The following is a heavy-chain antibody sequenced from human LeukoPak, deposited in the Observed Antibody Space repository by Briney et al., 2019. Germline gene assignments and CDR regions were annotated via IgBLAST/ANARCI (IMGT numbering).Heavy chain of an antibody. CDR2: IYYSGST. D-gene: IGHD3-22*01. J-gene: IGHJ4*02. CDR1: GGSISSSSYY. Sequence: SETLSLICTVSGGSISSSSYYWGWIRQPPGKGLEWIGSIYYSGSTYYNPSLKSRVTTSVDTSKNQFSLKLSSVTAADTAVYYCARDRYDSSGYYSWSFDYWGQGTLVTVSS. V-gene: IGHV4-39*02. CDR3: ARDRYDSSGYYSWSFDY.